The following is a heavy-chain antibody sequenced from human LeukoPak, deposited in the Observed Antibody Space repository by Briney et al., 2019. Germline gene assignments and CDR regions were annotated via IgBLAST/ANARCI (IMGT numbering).Heavy chain of an antibody. V-gene: IGHV1-69*04. CDR2: IIPIFGIA. D-gene: IGHD4-23*01. Sequence: GSSVKVSCKASGGTFSSYAISWVRQAPGQGLEWMGRIIPIFGIANYAQKSQGRVTITADKSTSTAYMELSSLRSEDTAVYYCARDTAPDYGGNSGPYFDYWGQGTLVTVSS. CDR1: GGTFSSYA. CDR3: ARDTAPDYGGNSGPYFDY. J-gene: IGHJ4*02.